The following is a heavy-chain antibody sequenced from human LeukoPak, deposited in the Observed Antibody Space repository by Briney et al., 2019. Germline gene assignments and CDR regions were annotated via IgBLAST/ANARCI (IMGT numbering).Heavy chain of an antibody. J-gene: IGHJ5*02. Sequence: KSSETLSLTCTVSGGYISSSSYYWGWIRQPPGKGLEWIGSIYYSGSTYYNPSLKSRVTISVDTSKNQFSLKLSSVTAADTAVYYCASNPYSSSHNWFDPWGQGTLVTVSS. CDR2: IYYSGST. V-gene: IGHV4-39*01. CDR3: ASNPYSSSHNWFDP. CDR1: GGYISSSSYY. D-gene: IGHD6-6*01.